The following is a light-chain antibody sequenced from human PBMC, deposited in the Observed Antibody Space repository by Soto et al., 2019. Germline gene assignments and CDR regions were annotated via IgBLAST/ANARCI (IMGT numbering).Light chain of an antibody. J-gene: IGKJ1*01. V-gene: IGKV1-5*01. CDR1: QTISKW. CDR3: QEYNSIST. Sequence: DTQMTQSPSTLSASVGDRVTITCRASQTISKWLAWYQQKPGKAPRLLIYDASNLESGVPSRFSGSGYGTALTLPISSLQREDFATYYCQEYNSISTLGQGTKVDIK. CDR2: DAS.